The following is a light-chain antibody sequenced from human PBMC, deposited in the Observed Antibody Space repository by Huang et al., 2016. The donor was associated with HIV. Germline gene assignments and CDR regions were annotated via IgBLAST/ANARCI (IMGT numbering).Light chain of an antibody. J-gene: IGKJ2*01. CDR2: AES. CDR1: QHISNY. V-gene: IGKV1-39*01. CDR3: QQSFSTPYT. Sequence: DIQMTQSPSSLSASVGDRVTITCRASQHISNYLNWYQLNPGKAPRVLIYAESTLQSGVPSRFSGSGSGTDFTLTISSLQPEDFATYYCQQSFSTPYTFGPGTNLEIK.